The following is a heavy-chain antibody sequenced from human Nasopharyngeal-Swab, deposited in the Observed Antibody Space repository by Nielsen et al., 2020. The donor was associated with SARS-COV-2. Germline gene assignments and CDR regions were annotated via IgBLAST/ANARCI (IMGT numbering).Heavy chain of an antibody. J-gene: IGHJ4*02. Sequence: GGSLRLSCAASGFTFSTYWMSWVRQAPGKGLEWVANIKEDGSENYYVDSVKGRFTISRDNAKNSLYLQMNSLRAEDTAVYYCARVARRGFDYWGQGTLVTVSS. V-gene: IGHV3-7*01. CDR3: ARVARRGFDY. CDR2: IKEDGSEN. D-gene: IGHD1-26*01. CDR1: GFTFSTYW.